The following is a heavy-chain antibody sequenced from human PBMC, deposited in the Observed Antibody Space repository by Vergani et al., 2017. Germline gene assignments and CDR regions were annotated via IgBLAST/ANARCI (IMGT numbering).Heavy chain of an antibody. CDR3: ARDLSYYYGSGSTKPFDY. V-gene: IGHV1-18*01. CDR2: ISVYNGVI. D-gene: IGHD3-10*01. Sequence: QVQLVQSGAEVKKPGASVKVSCKASGHTFLSYGISWVRQAPGQGLKWMGWISVYNGVINYAQNFQGRVTMTTDISTNTAYMELRSLRSDDTAVYYCARDLSYYYGSGSTKPFDYWGQGTLVIVSS. CDR1: GHTFLSYG. J-gene: IGHJ4*02.